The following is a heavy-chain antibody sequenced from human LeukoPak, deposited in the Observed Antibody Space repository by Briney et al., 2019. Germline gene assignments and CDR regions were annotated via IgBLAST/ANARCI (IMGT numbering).Heavy chain of an antibody. CDR1: GGTFSSYA. CDR3: ARAGRGSGSYYRQYYYGMDV. Sequence: ASVKVSCKASGGTFSSYAISWVRQAPGQGLEWMGGIIPIFGTANYAQKFQGRVTITADKSTSTAYMELSSLRSEDTAVYYCARAGRGSGSYYRQYYYGMDVRGKGTTVTVSS. CDR2: IIPIFGTA. D-gene: IGHD3-10*01. V-gene: IGHV1-69*06. J-gene: IGHJ6*04.